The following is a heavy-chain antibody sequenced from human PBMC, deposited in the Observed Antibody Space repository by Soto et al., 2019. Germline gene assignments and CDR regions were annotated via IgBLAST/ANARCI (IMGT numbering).Heavy chain of an antibody. CDR1: GGTFSSYA. D-gene: IGHD3-3*01. CDR2: IIPIFGTA. CDR3: ARVFGSYDFWSGYYYYYGMDV. J-gene: IGHJ6*02. Sequence: SVKVSCKASGGTFSSYAISWVRQAPGQGLEWMGGIIPIFGTANYAQKFQGRVTITADKSTSTAYMELSSLRSEDTAVYYCARVFGSYDFWSGYYYYYGMDVWGQGTTVTVSS. V-gene: IGHV1-69*06.